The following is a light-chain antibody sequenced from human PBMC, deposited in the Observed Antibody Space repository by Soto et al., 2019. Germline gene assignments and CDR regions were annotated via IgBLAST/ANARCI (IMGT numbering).Light chain of an antibody. Sequence: QSVLTQPASVSGSPGQSITISCTGTSSDFDIYKYVSWYQQHPGKAPKLMIYQVTNRPSGVSNRFSGSTSGNTASLTISGLQAEDEADYYCCSYTSSINYVFGTGTNLTVL. CDR2: QVT. J-gene: IGLJ1*01. CDR3: CSYTSSINYV. CDR1: SSDFDIYKY. V-gene: IGLV2-14*01.